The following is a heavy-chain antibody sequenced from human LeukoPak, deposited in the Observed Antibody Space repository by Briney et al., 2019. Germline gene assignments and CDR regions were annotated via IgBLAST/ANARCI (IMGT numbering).Heavy chain of an antibody. CDR1: GFTFSNAW. J-gene: IGHJ4*02. CDR3: AKAFTYGSGSYLDY. D-gene: IGHD3-10*01. Sequence: QPGGSLRLSCAASGFTFSNAWMSWVRQAPGKGLEWVSAISGSGGSTYYADSVKGRFTISRDNSKNTLYLQMNSLRAEDTAVYYCAKAFTYGSGSYLDYWGQGTLVTVSS. V-gene: IGHV3-23*01. CDR2: ISGSGGST.